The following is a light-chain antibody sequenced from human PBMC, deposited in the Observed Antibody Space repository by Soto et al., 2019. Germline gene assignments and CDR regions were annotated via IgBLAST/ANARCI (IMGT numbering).Light chain of an antibody. J-gene: IGKJ5*01. Sequence: DIQMTQSPSSLSASVGDRITITCRASQSVSNFLVWYQQKPGKAPKLLIHIASTLQSGVTSRFSGSGSGTDFALTISSLQPEDAANYYCQQSFSRPPITFGQGTRLEIK. V-gene: IGKV1-39*01. CDR2: IAS. CDR1: QSVSNF. CDR3: QQSFSRPPIT.